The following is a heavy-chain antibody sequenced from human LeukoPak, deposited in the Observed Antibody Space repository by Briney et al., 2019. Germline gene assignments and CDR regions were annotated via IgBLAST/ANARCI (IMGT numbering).Heavy chain of an antibody. J-gene: IGHJ4*02. Sequence: GRSLRLSCAASGFTFDDYAMHWVRQAPGKGLEWVSGISWNSGSIGYADSVKGRFTISRDNAKNSLYLQMNSLRAEDTALYYCAKDRVNGGFYLLDNWGQGTLVTVSS. CDR2: ISWNSGSI. V-gene: IGHV3-9*01. D-gene: IGHD3-16*02. CDR3: AKDRVNGGFYLLDN. CDR1: GFTFDDYA.